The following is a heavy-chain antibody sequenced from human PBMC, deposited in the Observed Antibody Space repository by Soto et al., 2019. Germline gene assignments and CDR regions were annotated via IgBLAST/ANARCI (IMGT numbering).Heavy chain of an antibody. V-gene: IGHV1-18*01. D-gene: IGHD6-19*01. Sequence: GASVKVSCKASGYTFTIYGISWVRQAPGQGLEWMGWISAYNGNTNYAQKLQGRVTMTTDTSTSTAYMELRSLRSDDTAVYYCARALSRSSGWFDNDYWGQGTLVTVSS. CDR2: ISAYNGNT. J-gene: IGHJ4*02. CDR1: GYTFTIYG. CDR3: ARALSRSSGWFDNDY.